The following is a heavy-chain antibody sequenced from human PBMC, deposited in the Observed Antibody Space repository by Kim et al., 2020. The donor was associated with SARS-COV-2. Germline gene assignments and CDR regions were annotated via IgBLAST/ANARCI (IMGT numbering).Heavy chain of an antibody. V-gene: IGHV5-51*01. Sequence: GESLKISCKGSGYSFTSYWIGWVRQMPGKGLEWMGIIYPGDSDTRYSPSFQGQVTISADKSISTAYLQWSSLKASDTAMYYCARACSGGSCYSSDYWFDPWGQGTLVTVSS. CDR3: ARACSGGSCYSSDYWFDP. CDR1: GYSFTSYW. CDR2: IYPGDSDT. D-gene: IGHD2-15*01. J-gene: IGHJ5*02.